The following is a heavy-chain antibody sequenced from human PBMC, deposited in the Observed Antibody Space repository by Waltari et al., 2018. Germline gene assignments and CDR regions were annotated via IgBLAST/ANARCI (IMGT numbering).Heavy chain of an antibody. D-gene: IGHD5-18*01. Sequence: QVQLQESGPGLVKPSETLSLTCSVSGYSISSGYYWGWIRQPPGKGLEWIGSIDHSGSTYKDPALKMRGTVSVDRSKNQFSLKRSSVSAADAAVYYCATERVGYSCGYGFDPWGQGTLVTVSS. CDR2: IDHSGST. V-gene: IGHV4-38-2*01. J-gene: IGHJ5*02. CDR1: GYSISSGYY. CDR3: ATERVGYSCGYGFDP.